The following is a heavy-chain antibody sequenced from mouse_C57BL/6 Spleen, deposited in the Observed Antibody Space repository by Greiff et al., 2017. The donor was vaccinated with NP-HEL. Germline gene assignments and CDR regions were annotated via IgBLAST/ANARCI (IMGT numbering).Heavy chain of an antibody. Sequence: QVQLQQPGAELVKPGASVKLSCKASGYTFTSYWMHWVKQRPGQGLEWIGMIHPNSGSTNYNEKFKSKATLTVDKSSSTAYMQLSSLTSEDSAVYYCAHPSYYGREYFDVWGTRTTVTVSS. J-gene: IGHJ1*03. CDR3: AHPSYYGREYFDV. D-gene: IGHD1-1*01. CDR2: IHPNSGST. CDR1: GYTFTSYW. V-gene: IGHV1-64*01.